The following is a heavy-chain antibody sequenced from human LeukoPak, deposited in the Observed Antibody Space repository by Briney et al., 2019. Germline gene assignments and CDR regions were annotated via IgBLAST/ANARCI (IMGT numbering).Heavy chain of an antibody. V-gene: IGHV4-59*01. CDR2: IYYSGST. CDR1: GGSISPYY. CDR3: ARSTWLLDK. Sequence: SETLSLTCTVSGGSISPYYWSWIRQPPGKGLEWIGYIYYSGSTNCSPSLKSRVTISLDTSKNQFSLKLSSVTAADTAVYYCARSTWLLDKWGQGTLVTVSS. J-gene: IGHJ4*02. D-gene: IGHD5-12*01.